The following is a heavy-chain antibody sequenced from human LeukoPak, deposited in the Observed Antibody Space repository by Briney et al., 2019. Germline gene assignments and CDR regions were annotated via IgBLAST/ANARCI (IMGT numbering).Heavy chain of an antibody. CDR2: INPNSGGT. D-gene: IGHD2-21*02. CDR3: ARAQYCGGDCYSPFDY. V-gene: IGHV1-2*04. CDR1: GYTFTGYY. J-gene: IGHJ4*02. Sequence: ASVKVSCKASGYTFTGYYMHWVRQAPGQGLEWMGWINPNSGGTNYAQKFQGWVTMTRDTFISTAYMELSRLRSDDTAVYYCARAQYCGGDCYSPFDYWGQGTLVTVSS.